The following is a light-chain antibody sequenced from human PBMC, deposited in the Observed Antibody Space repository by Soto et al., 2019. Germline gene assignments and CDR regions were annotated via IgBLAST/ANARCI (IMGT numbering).Light chain of an antibody. Sequence: IQMTQSPSTLSASVGDRVTITCRASQSISIWLAWYQQKPGKAPKLLIYKASSLESEVPSRFSGSGSGTEFTLTINSLQTDDYANYYFQQDNSDSAFGQGTKVEIK. CDR2: KAS. J-gene: IGKJ1*01. CDR1: QSISIW. V-gene: IGKV1-5*03. CDR3: QQDNSDSA.